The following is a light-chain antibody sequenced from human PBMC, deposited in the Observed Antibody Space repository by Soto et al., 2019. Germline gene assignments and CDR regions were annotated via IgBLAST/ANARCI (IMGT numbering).Light chain of an antibody. V-gene: IGLV2-14*01. CDR1: SSDVGGYNY. J-gene: IGLJ1*01. CDR2: DVS. CDR3: SSYTSSSTPFYD. Sequence: QSALTQPASVSGSPGQSITISCTGTSSDVGGYNYVSWYQQHPGKAPKLMIYDVSNRPSGVSNRFSGSKSGNTASLTISGLQAEDEADYYCSSYTSSSTPFYDFGTGTKLTVL.